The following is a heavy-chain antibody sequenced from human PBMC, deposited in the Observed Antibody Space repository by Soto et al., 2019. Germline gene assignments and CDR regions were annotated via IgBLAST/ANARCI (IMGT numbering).Heavy chain of an antibody. Sequence: QVQLVQSGAEVKEPGASVKVSCKVSGYSFSEMSMPWVRQTPEKGLEWMGSFDGEDGQTMYAQKFQGRVTMTEDTSANTASMALSSLRAADTAVYYCGSPGATGHVDYWGQGSRVTVSS. D-gene: IGHD3-10*01. CDR1: GYSFSEMS. CDR2: FDGEDGQT. J-gene: IGHJ4*02. V-gene: IGHV1-24*01. CDR3: GSPGATGHVDY.